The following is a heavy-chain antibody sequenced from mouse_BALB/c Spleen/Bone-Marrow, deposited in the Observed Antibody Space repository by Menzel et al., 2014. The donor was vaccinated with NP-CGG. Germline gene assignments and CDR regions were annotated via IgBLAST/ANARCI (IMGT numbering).Heavy chain of an antibody. CDR2: ILPGNGST. CDR3: ARSKVLYAMDY. Sequence: VQGVESGAELMKPGASVKISCKATGYTFSSYWIEWVKRRPGHGLEWIGEILPGNGSTNYNEKFKGKATFTAETSSNTAYMQLSSLTSEDSAVYYCARSKVLYAMDYWGQGTSVTVSS. CDR1: GYTFSSYW. D-gene: IGHD2-14*01. J-gene: IGHJ4*01. V-gene: IGHV1-9*01.